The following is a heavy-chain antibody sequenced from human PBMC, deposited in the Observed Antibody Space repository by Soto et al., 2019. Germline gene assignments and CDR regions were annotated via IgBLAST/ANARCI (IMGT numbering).Heavy chain of an antibody. J-gene: IGHJ3*02. V-gene: IGHV3-9*01. CDR1: GFTFDDYA. Sequence: GGSLRLSCAASGFTFDDYAMHWVRQAPGKGLEWVSGISWNSGSIGYADSVKGRFTISRDNAKNSLYLQMNSLRAEDTALYYCAKDDVGMHAFDIWGQGTMVTVSS. D-gene: IGHD1-26*01. CDR2: ISWNSGSI. CDR3: AKDDVGMHAFDI.